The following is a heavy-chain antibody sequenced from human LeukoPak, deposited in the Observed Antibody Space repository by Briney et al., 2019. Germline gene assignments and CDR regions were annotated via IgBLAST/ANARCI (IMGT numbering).Heavy chain of an antibody. J-gene: IGHJ4*02. CDR3: AIPGLAGDFDY. D-gene: IGHD6-19*01. CDR2: INPSGGST. Sequence: ASVKVSCKASGYTFTSYYMHWVRQAPGQGLEWMGIINPSGGSTSYAQKFQGRVTMTRDTSTSTVYMELSSLRSEDTAVYYCAIPGLAGDFDYWGQGTLVTVSS. V-gene: IGHV1-46*01. CDR1: GYTFTSYY.